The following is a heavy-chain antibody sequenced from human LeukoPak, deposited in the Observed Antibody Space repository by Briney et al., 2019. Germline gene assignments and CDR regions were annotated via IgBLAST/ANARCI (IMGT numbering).Heavy chain of an antibody. V-gene: IGHV4-4*08. J-gene: IGHJ2*01. CDR2: IYISGST. CDR3: ARRVDVLVAATQYWYFDL. D-gene: IGHD2-15*01. CDR1: GGSISSDY. Sequence: SETLSLTCTVSGGSISSDYWNWVRQPPGKGLEWDGFIYISGSTSYTPSLKSRVTISVDTSKNQFSLKLSSVTAADTAVYYCARRVDVLVAATQYWYFDLWGRGTLVTVSS.